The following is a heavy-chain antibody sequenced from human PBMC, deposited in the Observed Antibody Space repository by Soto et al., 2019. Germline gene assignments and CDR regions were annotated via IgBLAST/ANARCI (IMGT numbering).Heavy chain of an antibody. CDR3: ASDMSTT. J-gene: IGHJ5*02. Sequence: QVQLVQSGAEVKKPGDSVKVSCKASGYTFTSHDINWMRLATGQGLEWMGWMNPNSGHTNYAQKFQGRVTMTRDTSISTAYMELTNLRSEDTAIYYCASDMSTTWGQGTLVTVSS. CDR1: GYTFTSHD. V-gene: IGHV1-8*01. CDR2: MNPNSGHT. D-gene: IGHD2-2*01.